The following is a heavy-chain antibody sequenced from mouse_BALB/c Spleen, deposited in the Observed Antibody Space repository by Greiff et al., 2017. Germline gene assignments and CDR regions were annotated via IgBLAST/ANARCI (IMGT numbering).Heavy chain of an antibody. D-gene: IGHD2-4*01. J-gene: IGHJ4*01. CDR1: GFTFNTYA. V-gene: IGHV10-1*02. Sequence: EVQLVESGGGLVQPKGSVKLSCAASGFTFNTYAMNWVRQTPGKGLEWVGRIRSKSNNYATYYADSGKDRFTTSREDSQSMLYLQMNNLKAEDTAMYCGGRQEGYDYLYYAMDYWGQGTSVTVSS. CDR3: GRQEGYDYLYYAMDY. CDR2: IRSKSNNYAT.